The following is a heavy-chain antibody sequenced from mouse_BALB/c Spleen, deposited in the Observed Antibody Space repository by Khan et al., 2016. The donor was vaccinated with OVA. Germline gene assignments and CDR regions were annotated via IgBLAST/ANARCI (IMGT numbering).Heavy chain of an antibody. Sequence: QVQLKESGPGLVAPSQSLSITCTVSGFSLTSHGVHWVRQPPGKGVEWLGVIWAGGSTNYNSALMSRLSISKDSSKSQVFLKMNSLQTDDTAMYYCARNREPDYFDYWGQGTTLTVSS. CDR2: IWAGGST. V-gene: IGHV2-9*02. CDR3: ARNREPDYFDY. J-gene: IGHJ2*01. CDR1: GFSLTSHG.